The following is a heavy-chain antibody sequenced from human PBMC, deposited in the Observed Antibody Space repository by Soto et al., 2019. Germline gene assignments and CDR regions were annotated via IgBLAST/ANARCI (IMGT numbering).Heavy chain of an antibody. CDR1: GGSMISYY. Sequence: PSETLSLICTVSGGSMISYYWSWIRQPPVRGLEWIGSIYYSGSTYYNPSLKSRVTISVDTSKNQFSLKLSSVTAADTAVYYCARSGYCSSTSCSEFDPWGQGTLVTVSS. CDR2: IYYSGST. J-gene: IGHJ5*02. V-gene: IGHV4-59*04. D-gene: IGHD2-2*01. CDR3: ARSGYCSSTSCSEFDP.